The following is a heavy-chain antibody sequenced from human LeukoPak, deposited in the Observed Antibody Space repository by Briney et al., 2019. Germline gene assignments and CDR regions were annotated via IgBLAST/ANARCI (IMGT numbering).Heavy chain of an antibody. Sequence: PSETLSLTCTVSGGSISSGTYYWSWIRQPAGQGLEWIGRIYTSGSTNYNPSLKSRVTISLDTSKNQFSLKLSSVTAADTAVYYCAGYDYVWGSYRYPFDYWGQGTLVTVSS. V-gene: IGHV4-61*02. J-gene: IGHJ4*02. D-gene: IGHD3-16*02. CDR3: AGYDYVWGSYRYPFDY. CDR2: IYTSGST. CDR1: GGSISSGTYY.